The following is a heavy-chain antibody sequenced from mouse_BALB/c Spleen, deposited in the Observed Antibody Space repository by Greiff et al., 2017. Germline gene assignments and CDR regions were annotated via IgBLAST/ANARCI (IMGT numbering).Heavy chain of an antibody. V-gene: IGHV1-77*01. CDR2: IYPGSGST. CDR1: GYTFTDYV. J-gene: IGHJ3*01. CDR3: ARKGGSGYGAY. Sequence: VQVVESGPELVKPGASVKMSCKASGYTFTDYVISWVKQRTGQGLEWIGEIYPGSGSTYYNEKFKGKATLTADKSSNTAYMQLSSLTSEDSAVYFCARKGGSGYGAYWGQGTLVTVSA. D-gene: IGHD3-1*01.